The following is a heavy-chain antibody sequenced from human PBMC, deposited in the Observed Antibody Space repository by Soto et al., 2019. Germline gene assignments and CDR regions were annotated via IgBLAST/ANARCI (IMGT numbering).Heavy chain of an antibody. CDR2: ISYDGSNK. J-gene: IGHJ4*02. D-gene: IGHD6-19*01. Sequence: PGGSLRLSCAASGFTFNSYGMHWVRQAPGKGLEWVAVISYDGSNKYYADSVKGRFTISRDNSKNTLYLQMNSLRAEDTAVYYCAKLIAVAGPLQFDYWGQGTLVTVSS. CDR3: AKLIAVAGPLQFDY. V-gene: IGHV3-30*18. CDR1: GFTFNSYG.